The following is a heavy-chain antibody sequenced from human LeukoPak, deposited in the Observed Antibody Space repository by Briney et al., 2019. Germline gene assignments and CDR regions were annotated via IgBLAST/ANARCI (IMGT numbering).Heavy chain of an antibody. Sequence: QPGGSLRLSCAPSGFTFSSYGMHWVRQDPGKGLEWVAVISYDGSNKYYADSVKGRFTISRDNSKNTLYLQMNSLRAEDTAVYYCARVAIPRVGATFPYYFDYWGQGTLVTVSS. V-gene: IGHV3-30*03. J-gene: IGHJ4*02. CDR1: GFTFSSYG. D-gene: IGHD1-26*01. CDR3: ARVAIPRVGATFPYYFDY. CDR2: ISYDGSNK.